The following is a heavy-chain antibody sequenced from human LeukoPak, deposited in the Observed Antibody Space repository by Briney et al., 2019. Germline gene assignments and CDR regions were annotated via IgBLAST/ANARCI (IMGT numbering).Heavy chain of an antibody. Sequence: GGSLRLSCAASGFSFSSSAMSWVRQAPGKGLEWVSAMSGSGGRTYYADSVKGRFTISRDNSKNTLYLQMNSLRVEDTAVYYCAGYDILTGYFPRDYWGQGTLVTVSS. CDR1: GFSFSSSA. V-gene: IGHV3-23*01. J-gene: IGHJ4*02. D-gene: IGHD3-9*01. CDR3: AGYDILTGYFPRDY. CDR2: MSGSGGRT.